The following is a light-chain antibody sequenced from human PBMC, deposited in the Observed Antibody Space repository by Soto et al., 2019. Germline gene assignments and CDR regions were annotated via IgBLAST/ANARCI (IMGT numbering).Light chain of an antibody. Sequence: EIVLTQSPGTLSLSPGERATLSCRASQSVSSSNLAWYQQKPGQAPRLLIYAASSRATGIPDRFSGSGSGKSFTLTISRLEPEDFAVSYCQQFGSSLYTFGPGTKLEI. V-gene: IGKV3-20*01. J-gene: IGKJ2*01. CDR3: QQFGSSLYT. CDR2: AAS. CDR1: QSVSSSN.